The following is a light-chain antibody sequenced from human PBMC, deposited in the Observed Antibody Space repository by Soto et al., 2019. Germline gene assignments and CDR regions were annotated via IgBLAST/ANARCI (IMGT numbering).Light chain of an antibody. CDR3: SSYAGSDKSV. CDR2: EVS. J-gene: IGLJ2*01. CDR1: SSDVGGYNY. Sequence: QSALTQPPSASGSPGQSVTISCTGTSSDVGGYNYVSWYQHHPGKAPKALIYEVSKRPSGVPDRFSGSKSGNTASLTVSGIQAQDEADYYCSSYAGSDKSVFGGGTKLTVL. V-gene: IGLV2-8*01.